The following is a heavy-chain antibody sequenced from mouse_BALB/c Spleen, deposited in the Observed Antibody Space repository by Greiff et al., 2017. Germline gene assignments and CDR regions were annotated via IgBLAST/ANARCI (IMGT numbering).Heavy chain of an antibody. J-gene: IGHJ3*01. D-gene: IGHD2-4*01. Sequence: VQLQQSGAELVKPGASVKLSCTASGFNINDTYMHWVKQRPEQGLEWIGRIDPANGNTKYDPKFQGKATITADTSSNTAYLQLSSLTSEDTAVYYCASLSTMITTGFAYWGQGTLVTVSA. V-gene: IGHV14-3*02. CDR2: IDPANGNT. CDR1: GFNINDTY. CDR3: ASLSTMITTGFAY.